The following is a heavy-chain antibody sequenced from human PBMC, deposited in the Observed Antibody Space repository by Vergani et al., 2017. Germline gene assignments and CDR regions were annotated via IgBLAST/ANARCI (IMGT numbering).Heavy chain of an antibody. J-gene: IGHJ6*02. CDR2: IHHSGDT. CDR3: ARHRGSGGFFPSSYFYGMDV. CDR1: DSSIMTNPY. D-gene: IGHD3-10*01. Sequence: QVQLQQSGPGLVKPSATLTLTCDVSDSSIMTNPYWGWFRQSPGKGLEWIGCIHHSGDTHSNSSLNSRVSISIVSSSKFSLSLTPVTAADTAIYYCARHRGSGGFFPSSYFYGMDVWGHGTTVTVSS. V-gene: IGHV4-38-2*01.